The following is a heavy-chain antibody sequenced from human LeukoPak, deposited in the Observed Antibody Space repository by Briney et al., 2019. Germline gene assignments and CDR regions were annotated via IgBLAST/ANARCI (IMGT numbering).Heavy chain of an antibody. CDR2: ICSGGST. CDR3: ARDPDNYSGSGSYYNGGPLFQH. CDR1: GFTVSSNY. D-gene: IGHD3-10*01. Sequence: GGSLRLSCAASGFTVSSNYMSWVRQAPGKGLEWVSVICSGGSTYYADSVKGRFTISRDNSKNTLYLQMNSLRAEDTAVYYCARDPDNYSGSGSYYNGGPLFQHWGQGTLVTVSS. V-gene: IGHV3-53*01. J-gene: IGHJ1*01.